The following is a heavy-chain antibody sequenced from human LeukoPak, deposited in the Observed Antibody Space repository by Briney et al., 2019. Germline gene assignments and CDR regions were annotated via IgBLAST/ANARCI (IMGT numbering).Heavy chain of an antibody. Sequence: SETLSLTCTVSGGSISSSIYYWGWFRRTPGKGLEWIGSIYYNVATYYNSSLKSRVTISVDTSKNHLSLKLSSVTAADTAVYYCARVRDGYNRNWAYWGQGTLVTVSS. CDR1: GGSISSSIYY. CDR3: ARVRDGYNRNWAY. CDR2: IYYNVAT. V-gene: IGHV4-39*02. D-gene: IGHD5-24*01. J-gene: IGHJ4*02.